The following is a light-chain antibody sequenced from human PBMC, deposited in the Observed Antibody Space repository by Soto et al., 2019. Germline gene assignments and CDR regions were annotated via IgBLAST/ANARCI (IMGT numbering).Light chain of an antibody. CDR3: QESYTSPAVS. V-gene: IGKV1-39*01. Sequence: DIQMTQSPSTLSASVGDRVTISCRASQSISSYLNWYQQKPGTAPKLLIYHASTLESGVPSRFSGSGSGTEFTLTISSLQAEDFATYFCQESYTSPAVSFGGGTKVDIK. CDR2: HAS. CDR1: QSISSY. J-gene: IGKJ4*01.